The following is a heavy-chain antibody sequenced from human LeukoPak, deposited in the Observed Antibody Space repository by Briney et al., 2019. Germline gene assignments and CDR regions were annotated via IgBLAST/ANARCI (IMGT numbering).Heavy chain of an antibody. J-gene: IGHJ4*02. CDR1: GFACNDFA. Sequence: PGGSLRLSCAASGFACNDFAMYWVRQAPGKGLDWVALIRRDGSHKYYAHSIKGRFTISRDNSKNTLYLQMSSLRAEDTAVYYCAKSSIMFAAGRLGSIDFWGQGTLVTVSS. CDR3: AKSSIMFAAGRLGSIDF. CDR2: IRRDGSHK. D-gene: IGHD6-25*01. V-gene: IGHV3-30*02.